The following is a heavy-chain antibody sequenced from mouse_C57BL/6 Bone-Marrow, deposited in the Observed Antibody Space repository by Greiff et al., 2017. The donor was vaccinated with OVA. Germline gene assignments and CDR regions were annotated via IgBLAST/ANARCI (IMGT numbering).Heavy chain of an antibody. CDR3: ARRYYGSSWYLDV. CDR1: GYTFTSYW. D-gene: IGHD1-1*01. V-gene: IGHV1-55*01. J-gene: IGHJ1*03. Sequence: VQLQQPGAELVKPGASVKMSCKASGYTFTSYWITWVKQRPGQGLEWIGDIYPGSSSTNYNEKFKSKATLTVDTSSSTDYMQLSSLKSEDSAGYYSARRYYGSSWYLDVWGTGTTVTVSS. CDR2: IYPGSSST.